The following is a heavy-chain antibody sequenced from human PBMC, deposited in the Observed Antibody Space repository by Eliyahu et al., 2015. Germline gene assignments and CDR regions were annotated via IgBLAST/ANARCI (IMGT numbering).Heavy chain of an antibody. CDR2: IDWDEEK. CDR3: ARIPLRDDYVWGSYDY. J-gene: IGHJ4*02. V-gene: IGHV2-70*15. CDR1: GFSLSTSGMC. D-gene: IGHD3-16*01. Sequence: QVTLRESGPALVKPTQTVTLTCTFSGFSLSTSGMCVSWIRQPPGKALEWLARIDWDEEKYYSTSLKTRLTISKDTSKNQVVLTLTNMDPVDTATYYCARIPLRDDYVWGSYDYWGQGTLVTVSS.